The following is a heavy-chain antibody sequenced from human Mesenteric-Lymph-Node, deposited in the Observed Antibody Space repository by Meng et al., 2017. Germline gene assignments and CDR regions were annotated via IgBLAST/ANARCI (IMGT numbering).Heavy chain of an antibody. V-gene: IGHV4-38-2*02. CDR1: GYSISSGYY. D-gene: IGHD1-26*01. Sequence: GSLRLSCTVSGYSISSGYYWGWIRQPPGKGLEWIGSIYHSGSTYYNPSLKSRVTISVDTSKNQFSLKLSSVTAADTAVYYCARGGKVGATTYFQHWGQGTLVTVSS. CDR3: ARGGKVGATTYFQH. J-gene: IGHJ1*01. CDR2: IYHSGST.